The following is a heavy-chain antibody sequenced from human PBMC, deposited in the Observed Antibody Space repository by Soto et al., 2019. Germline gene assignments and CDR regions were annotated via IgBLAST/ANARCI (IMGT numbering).Heavy chain of an antibody. J-gene: IGHJ5*02. CDR3: ARVTTPFYDFWRGRIIRRGHNWFDP. CDR2: ISAYNGNT. Sequence: QVQLVQSGAEVKKPGASVKVSCKASGYTFTSYGISWVRQAPGQGLEWMGWISAYNGNTNYAQKLQGRVTMTTDTSTSTAYMELRSLRSDDTAVYYCARVTTPFYDFWRGRIIRRGHNWFDPWGQGTLVTVSS. V-gene: IGHV1-18*01. D-gene: IGHD3-3*01. CDR1: GYTFTSYG.